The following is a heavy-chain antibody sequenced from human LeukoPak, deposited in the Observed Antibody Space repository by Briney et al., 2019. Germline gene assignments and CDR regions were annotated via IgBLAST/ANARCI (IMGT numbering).Heavy chain of an antibody. J-gene: IGHJ4*02. Sequence: PGGSLRLSCAASGFTFRNFAMSWVRQAPGKGLEWVAAISGSGESPYYADSVKGRFSISRDNSRDILFLRMSSLRVEDTATYYCATERGDFFDFWGQGTLVTVSS. V-gene: IGHV3-23*01. CDR1: GFTFRNFA. CDR2: ISGSGESP. D-gene: IGHD5-24*01. CDR3: ATERGDFFDF.